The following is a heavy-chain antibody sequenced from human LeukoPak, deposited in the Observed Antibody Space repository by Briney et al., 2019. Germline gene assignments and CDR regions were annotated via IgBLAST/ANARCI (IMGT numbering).Heavy chain of an antibody. CDR2: IYYSGST. V-gene: IGHV4-31*03. CDR1: GGSISSGGYY. Sequence: SETLSLTCTVSGGSISSGGYYWSWIRQHPGKGLEWIGYIYYSGSTYYNPSLKSRVTISVDTSKNQFSLKLSSVTAADTAVYYCARGVPGWFDPWGQGTLVTVSS. J-gene: IGHJ5*02. D-gene: IGHD3-10*01. CDR3: ARGVPGWFDP.